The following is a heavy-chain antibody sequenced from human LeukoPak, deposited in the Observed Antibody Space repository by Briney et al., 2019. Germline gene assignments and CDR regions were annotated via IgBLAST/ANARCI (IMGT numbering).Heavy chain of an antibody. Sequence: PGGSLRLSCAASGFTVSSNYMSWVRQAPGEGLEWVSLIYSDGSTYYADSVRGRFTVSRDNSKNTLYLQMNSLRAEDTAFYYCARGCSSTSCYGFDYWGQGTLVTVSS. V-gene: IGHV3-66*01. CDR1: GFTVSSNY. J-gene: IGHJ4*02. CDR2: IYSDGST. CDR3: ARGCSSTSCYGFDY. D-gene: IGHD2-2*01.